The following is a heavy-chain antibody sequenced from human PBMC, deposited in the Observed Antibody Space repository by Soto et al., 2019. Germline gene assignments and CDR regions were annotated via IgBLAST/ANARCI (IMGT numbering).Heavy chain of an antibody. CDR2: ISYDGSNK. Sequence: PGGSLRLSCTASGFICSSYGIHWVRKAQGKGLEWVAGISYDGSNKYYADSVKGRFTISRDNSKNTLYLQMNSLRAEDTAVYYCAKDTYDYDSSGYYIFDSWGQGTLVTVSS. D-gene: IGHD3-22*01. CDR1: GFICSSYG. V-gene: IGHV3-30*18. J-gene: IGHJ4*02. CDR3: AKDTYDYDSSGYYIFDS.